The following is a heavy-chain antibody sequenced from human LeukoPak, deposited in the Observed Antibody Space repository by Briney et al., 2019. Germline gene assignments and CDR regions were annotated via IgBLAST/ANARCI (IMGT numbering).Heavy chain of an antibody. Sequence: GESLKISCKGSGYSFTTYWIGWVRQMPGKGLEWMGIIYPGDSDTRYNRSFQGQVTISADKSISTAYLQWSSLKASDTAMYYCARLGYDSSGYYYGSVFDIWGQGTMLTVSS. CDR3: ARLGYDSSGYYYGSVFDI. J-gene: IGHJ3*02. CDR2: IYPGDSDT. CDR1: GYSFTTYW. V-gene: IGHV5-51*01. D-gene: IGHD3-22*01.